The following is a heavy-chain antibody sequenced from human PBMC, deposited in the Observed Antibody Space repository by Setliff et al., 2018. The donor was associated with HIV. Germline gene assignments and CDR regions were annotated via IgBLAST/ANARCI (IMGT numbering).Heavy chain of an antibody. D-gene: IGHD3-10*01. CDR3: ARARGSVGYYGSGTMYHMDV. CDR2: ISGSGGVM. V-gene: IGHV3-11*01. CDR1: GFSFSDYF. Sequence: PGGSLRLSCAVSGFSFSDYFMTWIRQAPGKGMEWVSYISGSGGVMAYADSVTGRFTISRENAKNSMYLQMNSLRVEDTATYYCARARGSVGYYGSGTMYHMDVWGKGTTVTVSS. J-gene: IGHJ6*03.